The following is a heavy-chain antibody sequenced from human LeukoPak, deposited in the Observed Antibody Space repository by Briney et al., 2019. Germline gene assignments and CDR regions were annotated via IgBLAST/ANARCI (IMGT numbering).Heavy chain of an antibody. J-gene: IGHJ5*02. CDR1: GDSVSSNSAA. Sequence: SQTLSLTCAISGDSVSSNSAAWNWIRQSPSRGLEWLGRTYYRSKWYNDYAVSVKSRITINPDTSKNQFSLQLNSVTPEDTAVYYCARDRIEYCSGGSCYGNWFDPWGQGTLVTVSS. D-gene: IGHD2-15*01. V-gene: IGHV6-1*01. CDR2: TYYRSKWYN. CDR3: ARDRIEYCSGGSCYGNWFDP.